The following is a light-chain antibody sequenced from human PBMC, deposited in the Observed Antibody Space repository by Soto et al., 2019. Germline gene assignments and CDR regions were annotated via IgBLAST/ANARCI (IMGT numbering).Light chain of an antibody. J-gene: IGLJ1*01. CDR3: SSYTTINTLFVG. Sequence: QSVLTQPASVSGSPGQSITISCTGTSSDVGNDNFVSWYQHHPVKAPKLIIYEVSYRPSGVSHRFSGSKSGNTASLTISGLQSEDEADYYCSSYTTINTLFVGFGNGTKVTVL. CDR2: EVS. V-gene: IGLV2-14*01. CDR1: SSDVGNDNF.